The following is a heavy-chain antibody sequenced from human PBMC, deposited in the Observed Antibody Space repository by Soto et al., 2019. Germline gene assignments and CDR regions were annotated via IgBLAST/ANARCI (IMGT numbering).Heavy chain of an antibody. CDR3: TTDPITMVRGTTWFDP. J-gene: IGHJ5*02. D-gene: IGHD3-10*01. CDR2: IKSKTDGGTT. Sequence: GGTLRLSCAASGFTVSNAWMSWVRQAPGKGLEWVGRIKSKTDGGTTDYAAPVKGRFTISRDDSKNTLYLQMNSLKTEDTAVYYCTTDPITMVRGTTWFDPWGQGTLVTVSS. V-gene: IGHV3-15*01. CDR1: GFTVSNAW.